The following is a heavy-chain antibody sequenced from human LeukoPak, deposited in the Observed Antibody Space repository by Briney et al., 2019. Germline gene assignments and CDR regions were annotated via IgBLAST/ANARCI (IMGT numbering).Heavy chain of an antibody. CDR2: IKQDGSEK. V-gene: IGHV3-7*01. CDR1: GFTFSSYW. CDR3: ARVFYDSSGYSNDY. J-gene: IGHJ4*02. Sequence: PGGSLRLSCAASGFTFSSYWMSWVRQAPGKGLEWVANIKQDGSEKYYVDSVKGRFTISRDNAKNSLYLQMNSLRAEDTAVYYCARVFYDSSGYSNDYWGQGTLVTVSS. D-gene: IGHD3-22*01.